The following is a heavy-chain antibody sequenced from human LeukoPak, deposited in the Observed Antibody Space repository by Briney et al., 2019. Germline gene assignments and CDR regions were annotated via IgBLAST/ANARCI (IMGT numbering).Heavy chain of an antibody. V-gene: IGHV3-21*01. CDR2: IRSSSTYI. J-gene: IGHJ6*03. D-gene: IGHD3-16*01. CDR1: GFPLGYYN. CDR3: ARDGGYYYMDV. Sequence: GGSLRLSCAASGFPLGYYNMNWVRQAPGKGLEWVSSIRSSSTYIYYADSVKGRFTVSRDDAKNSLYLQMNSLRADDTAVYYCARDGGYYYMDVWGKGTTVTVSS.